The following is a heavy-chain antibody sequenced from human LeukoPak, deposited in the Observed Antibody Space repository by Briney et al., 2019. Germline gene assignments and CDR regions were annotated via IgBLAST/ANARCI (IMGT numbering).Heavy chain of an antibody. CDR2: INTSGST. Sequence: PWETLSPTWAVHGAPFRGFYWAWIRQPPGKGLGWIGEINTSGSTNYNPSLKRRVTISVATSKIQCSLKLSSVTAADPAVYYCARGNGLDCSVDCYSFSQDYWGQGTLVTVSS. CDR1: GAPFRGFY. D-gene: IGHD2-21*02. J-gene: IGHJ4*02. CDR3: ARGNGLDCSVDCYSFSQDY. V-gene: IGHV4-34*01.